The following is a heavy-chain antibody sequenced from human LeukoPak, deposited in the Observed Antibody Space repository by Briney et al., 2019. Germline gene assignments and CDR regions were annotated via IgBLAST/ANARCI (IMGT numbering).Heavy chain of an antibody. CDR3: ARDAIYDFWSGYQTGVDY. CDR1: GYTFTSYG. D-gene: IGHD3-3*01. J-gene: IGHJ4*02. V-gene: IGHV1-18*01. Sequence: GASVKVSCKASGYTFTSYGISWVRQAPGQGLEWMGWISAYNGNTNYAQKLQGRVTMTTDTSTSTAYMELRSLRSDDTAVYYCARDAIYDFWSGYQTGVDYWGQGTLVTVSS. CDR2: ISAYNGNT.